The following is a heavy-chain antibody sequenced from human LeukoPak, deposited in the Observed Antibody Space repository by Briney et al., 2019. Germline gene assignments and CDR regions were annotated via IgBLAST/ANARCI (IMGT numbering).Heavy chain of an antibody. CDR3: AQDPLPSPGLYYFES. Sequence: GGSLRLSCAASGLTFSSYGMHWVRQAPGKGLEWVAVISYDGSNKFYADSVKGRFTISRDNSKNTLSLQMNSLRAEDTAVYYCAQDPLPSPGLYYFESWGQGTLVTVSS. CDR2: ISYDGSNK. CDR1: GLTFSSYG. V-gene: IGHV3-30*18. D-gene: IGHD2-2*01. J-gene: IGHJ4*02.